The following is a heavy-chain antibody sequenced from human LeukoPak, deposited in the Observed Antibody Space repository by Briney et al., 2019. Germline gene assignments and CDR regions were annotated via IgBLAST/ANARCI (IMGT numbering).Heavy chain of an antibody. V-gene: IGHV3-23*01. CDR1: GFTFSSYA. Sequence: PGGSLRLSCAASGFTFSSYAMSWVRQAPGKGLEWVSAISGSGGSTYYADSVKGWFTISRDNSKNTLYLQMNSLRAEDTAVYYCAKRRMLYYDFWSGPKDMDVWGKGTTVTVSS. D-gene: IGHD3-3*01. CDR2: ISGSGGST. CDR3: AKRRMLYYDFWSGPKDMDV. J-gene: IGHJ6*03.